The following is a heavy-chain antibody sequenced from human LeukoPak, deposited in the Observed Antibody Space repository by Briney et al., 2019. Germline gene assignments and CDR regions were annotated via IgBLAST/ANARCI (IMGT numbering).Heavy chain of an antibody. CDR2: IYYSGST. CDR1: GGSISSYY. V-gene: IGHV4-59*01. Sequence: PSETLSLTCTVSGGSISSYYWGWIRQPPGKGLEWIGYIYYSGSTDYNPSLKGRVTISVDTSKNQFSLKLSSVTAADTAVYYCARDPGRYYTPDYWGQGTLVTVSS. J-gene: IGHJ4*02. CDR3: ARDPGRYYTPDY. D-gene: IGHD3-10*01.